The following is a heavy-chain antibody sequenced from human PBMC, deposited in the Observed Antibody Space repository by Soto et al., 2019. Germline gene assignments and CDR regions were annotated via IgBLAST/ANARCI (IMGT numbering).Heavy chain of an antibody. CDR3: ARQYSGSYPEDRYYYYGMDV. Sequence: GEALQISCEGCGYSVTSSWSCWVRQIPGKGLEWMGIIYPGDSDTRYSPSFQGQVTISADKSISTAYLQWSSLKASDTAMYYCARQYSGSYPEDRYYYYGMDVWGQGTTVPGSS. CDR1: GYSVTSSW. D-gene: IGHD1-26*01. J-gene: IGHJ6*02. CDR2: IYPGDSDT. V-gene: IGHV5-51*01.